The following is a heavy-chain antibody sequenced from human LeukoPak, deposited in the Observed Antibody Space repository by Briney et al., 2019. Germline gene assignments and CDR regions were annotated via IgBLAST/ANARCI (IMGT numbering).Heavy chain of an antibody. CDR2: INTNTGNP. V-gene: IGHV7-4-1*02. Sequence: ASVKVSCKASGYTFTSSALNWVRQAPGQGLEWMGWINTNTGNPTYAQGFTGRFVFSLDTSVSTAYLHISSLEAEDTAIYYCATVLKKGDSGCFDYWGQGTLVTVSS. CDR3: ATVLKKGDSGCFDY. J-gene: IGHJ4*02. CDR1: GYTFTSSA. D-gene: IGHD6-19*01.